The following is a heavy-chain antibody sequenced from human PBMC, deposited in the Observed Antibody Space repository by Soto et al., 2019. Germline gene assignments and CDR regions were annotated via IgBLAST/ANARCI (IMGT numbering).Heavy chain of an antibody. V-gene: IGHV4-61*01. D-gene: IGHD3-3*01. Sequence: SETLSLTCTVSGVSVSSGLLYWGWIRQPPGMGPEWIVHIYHDGNTRYNPSLKSRVTISIETSKIQFSLKLVSLTAADTAVYYCAGDFGSGYDFDFWGQGTLVTVSS. CDR1: GVSVSSGLLY. CDR3: AGDFGSGYDFDF. J-gene: IGHJ4*02. CDR2: IYHDGNT.